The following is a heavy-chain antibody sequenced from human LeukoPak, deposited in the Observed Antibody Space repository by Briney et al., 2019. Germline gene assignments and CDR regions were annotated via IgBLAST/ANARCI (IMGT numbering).Heavy chain of an antibody. V-gene: IGHV3-11*01. CDR1: GFTFSDHY. CDR3: ARGHYGLDV. Sequence: GGSLRLSCAASGFTFSDHYMSWLRQTPGKGLEGVSYIYNSASNTYYADSVKGRFTISRDNVKNVLYLQMNNLRVEDTAVYYCARGHYGLDVWGQGTTVTVSS. CDR2: IYNSASNT. J-gene: IGHJ6*02.